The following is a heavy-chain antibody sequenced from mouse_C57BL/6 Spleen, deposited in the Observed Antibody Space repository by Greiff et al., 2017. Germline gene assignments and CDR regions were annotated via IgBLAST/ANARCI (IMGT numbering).Heavy chain of an antibody. Sequence: QVQLQQSGAELAKPGASVKLSCKASGYTFTSYWMHWVKQRPGQGLEWIGYINPSSGYTKYNQKIKDKATLTADTTSSTSYMQRSSLTYEDAAVYYWAPYDYEGGAMDYWGQGTSVTVSS. CDR3: APYDYEGGAMDY. V-gene: IGHV1-7*01. CDR2: INPSSGYT. J-gene: IGHJ4*01. D-gene: IGHD2-4*01. CDR1: GYTFTSYW.